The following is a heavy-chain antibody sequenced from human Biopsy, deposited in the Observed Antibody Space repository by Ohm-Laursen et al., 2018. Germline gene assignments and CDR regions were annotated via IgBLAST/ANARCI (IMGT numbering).Heavy chain of an antibody. V-gene: IGHV1-2*07. J-gene: IGHJ6*02. CDR2: VNPNNGDK. CDR3: ARGPLGPLLEWLLFQTSIDV. Sequence: ASVKVSCKTSGYTFNDYYIHWVRQAPGQGLEWMGWVNPNNGDKKFAPDFQGGLTMTRDKSISTAYMELIRLRSDDTAVYYCARGPLGPLLEWLLFQTSIDVWGQGTTVTVSS. CDR1: GYTFNDYY. D-gene: IGHD3-3*01.